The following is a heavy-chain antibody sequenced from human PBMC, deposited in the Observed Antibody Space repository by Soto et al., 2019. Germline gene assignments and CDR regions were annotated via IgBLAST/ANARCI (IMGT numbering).Heavy chain of an antibody. CDR3: ARGGLQHALDV. V-gene: IGHV3-74*03. CDR2: VNNDGTDT. CDR1: GFTFSNYW. J-gene: IGHJ6*02. D-gene: IGHD6-13*01. Sequence: EVQLVESGGGLVQPGGSLRLSCAASGFTFSNYWMYWVRQAPGKGLVWVSRVNNDGTDTTRADSVKGRFTSSRDNAENTLYLQMNSLRAEDTAVYYCARGGLQHALDVWGQGSTVTVSS.